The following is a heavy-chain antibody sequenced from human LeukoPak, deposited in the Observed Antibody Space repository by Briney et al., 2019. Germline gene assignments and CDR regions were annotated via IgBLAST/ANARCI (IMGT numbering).Heavy chain of an antibody. CDR2: VNPNSGHT. Sequence: ASVKVSCKASGYTCTSYDINLVRQATGQGLEWMGWVNPNSGHTGYAQKFQGRVTMTRNTSISTAYMDLSSLRSEDTAVYYCARGAPGSYCSGGSCPYFDYWGQGTLVSVSS. V-gene: IGHV1-8*01. CDR3: ARGAPGSYCSGGSCPYFDY. D-gene: IGHD2-15*01. CDR1: GYTCTSYD. J-gene: IGHJ4*02.